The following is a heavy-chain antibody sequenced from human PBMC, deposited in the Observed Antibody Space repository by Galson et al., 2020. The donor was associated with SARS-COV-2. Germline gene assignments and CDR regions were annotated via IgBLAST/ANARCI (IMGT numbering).Heavy chain of an antibody. CDR1: GFSLSTSGMC. D-gene: IGHD3-10*01. CDR3: ARITMVRGVLGPIDAFYI. CDR2: IDWDDDK. J-gene: IGHJ3*02. Sequence: SGPTLVKPTQTLTLTCTFSGFSLSTSGMCVSWIRQPPGQALEWLALIDWDDDKYHSTPLKTRLTIPKDTSKNQVVLTMTNMDPVDTATYYCARITMVRGVLGPIDAFYIWGQGTMVTVSS. V-gene: IGHV2-70*01.